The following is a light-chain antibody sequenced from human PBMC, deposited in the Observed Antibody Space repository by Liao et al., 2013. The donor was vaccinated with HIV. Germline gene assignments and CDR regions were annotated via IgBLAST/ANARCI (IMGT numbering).Light chain of an antibody. J-gene: IGLJ2*01. CDR3: QAWDISTHVV. CDR2: EDT. CDR1: RLGDKY. V-gene: IGLV3-1*01. Sequence: SYDLTQPPSVSVPPGQTATITCSGDRLGDKYVSWYQQKSGQSPVLVIYEDTKRPAGIPERFSGSNSGNTATLTISGTQPMDEADYYCQAWDISTHVVFGGGTKLTVL.